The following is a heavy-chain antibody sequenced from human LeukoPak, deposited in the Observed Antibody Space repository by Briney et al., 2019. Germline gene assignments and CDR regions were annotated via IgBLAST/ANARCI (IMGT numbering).Heavy chain of an antibody. CDR2: IIPIFGIA. J-gene: IGHJ6*02. CDR1: GGTFSSYA. D-gene: IGHD3-3*01. CDR3: ARNGIFGVASGVGMDV. Sequence: GSSVKVSCKASGGTFSSYAISWVRQAPGQGLEWMGRIIPIFGIANYAQKFQGRVTITADKSTSTAYMELSSLRSEDTAVYYCARNGIFGVASGVGMDVWGQGTTVTVSS. V-gene: IGHV1-69*04.